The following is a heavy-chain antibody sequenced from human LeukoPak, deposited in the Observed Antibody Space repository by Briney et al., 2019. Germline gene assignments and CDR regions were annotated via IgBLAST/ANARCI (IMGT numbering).Heavy chain of an antibody. V-gene: IGHV4-34*01. CDR1: GGSFSGYY. CDR3: ARAKGQWLALGGFDY. J-gene: IGHJ4*02. Sequence: KSSETLSLTCAVYGGSFSGYYWSWIRQPPGKGLEWIGEINHSGSTNYNPSLKSRVTISVDTSKNQFSLKLSSVTAADTAVYYCARAKGQWLALGGFDYWGQGTLVTVSS. CDR2: INHSGST. D-gene: IGHD6-19*01.